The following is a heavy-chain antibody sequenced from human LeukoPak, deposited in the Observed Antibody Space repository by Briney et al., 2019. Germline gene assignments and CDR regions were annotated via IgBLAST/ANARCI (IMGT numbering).Heavy chain of an antibody. CDR1: GYSISSGYY. Sequence: SETLSLTCTVSGYSISSGYYWGWIRQPPGKGLEWIGSIYHSGSTYYNPSLKSRVTISVDTSKNQFSLKLSSVTAADTAVYYCARGRSGQYYYGMDAWGQGTTVTVSS. J-gene: IGHJ6*02. CDR3: ARGRSGQYYYGMDA. V-gene: IGHV4-38-2*02. D-gene: IGHD3-3*01. CDR2: IYHSGST.